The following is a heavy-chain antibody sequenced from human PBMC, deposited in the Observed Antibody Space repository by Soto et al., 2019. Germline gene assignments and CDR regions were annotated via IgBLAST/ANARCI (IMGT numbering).Heavy chain of an antibody. CDR1: GFSLSTSGVG. J-gene: IGHJ5*02. V-gene: IGHV2-5*02. CDR2: IYWDDDK. D-gene: IGHD2-2*01. Sequence: SGPTLVNPTQTLTLTCTFSGFSLSTSGVGVGWIRQPPGKALEWLALIYWDDDKRYSPSLKSRLTITKDTSKNQVVLTMTNWDTVDTATYYYAHTIRKVVVPAGCHWFDPWGQGTLFTDPS. CDR3: AHTIRKVVVPAGCHWFDP.